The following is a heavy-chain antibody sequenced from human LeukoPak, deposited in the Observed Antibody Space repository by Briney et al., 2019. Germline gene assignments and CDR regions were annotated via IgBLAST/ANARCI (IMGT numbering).Heavy chain of an antibody. CDR3: AKPLLWFGELNFDY. D-gene: IGHD3-10*01. J-gene: IGHJ4*02. Sequence: GGSLRLSCAASGFTFSSYGMHWVRQAPGKGLEWVAVISYDGSNKYYADSVKGRFTISRDNSKNTLYLQMNSLRAEDTAVYYCAKPLLWFGELNFDYWGQGTLVTVSS. CDR1: GFTFSSYG. CDR2: ISYDGSNK. V-gene: IGHV3-30*18.